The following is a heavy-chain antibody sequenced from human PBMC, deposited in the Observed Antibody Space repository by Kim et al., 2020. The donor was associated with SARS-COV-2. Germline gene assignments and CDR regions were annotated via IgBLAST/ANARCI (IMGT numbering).Heavy chain of an antibody. CDR2: IYYSGDT. D-gene: IGHD5-18*01. V-gene: IGHV4-39*07. CDR3: ARDFYSWPHYFDY. Sequence: SETLSLTCTVSGDSISSSSYYWGWIRQSPGKGLEWIGSIYYSGDTDYNPSLKSRVTMSVDTSKNQFSLKLNSVTAADTASYYCARDFYSWPHYFDYWGQGILVTVSS. CDR1: GDSISSSSYY. J-gene: IGHJ4*02.